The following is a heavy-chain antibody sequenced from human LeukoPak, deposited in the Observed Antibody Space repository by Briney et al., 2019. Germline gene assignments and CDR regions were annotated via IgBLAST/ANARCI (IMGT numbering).Heavy chain of an antibody. CDR1: GFTFSNAW. Sequence: GGSLRLSCAASGFTFSNAWMNWVRQAPGKGLEWVSSISSSSSYIYYADSVKGRFTISRDNAKNSLYLQMNSLRAEDTAVYYCARVGRVVPAAVDPDWGQGTLVTVSS. D-gene: IGHD2-2*01. CDR3: ARVGRVVPAAVDPD. J-gene: IGHJ4*02. CDR2: ISSSSSYI. V-gene: IGHV3-21*01.